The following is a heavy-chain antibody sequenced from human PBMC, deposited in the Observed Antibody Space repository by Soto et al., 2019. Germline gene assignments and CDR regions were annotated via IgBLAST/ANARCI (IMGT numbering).Heavy chain of an antibody. Sequence: QVQLVESGGGVVQPGRSLRLSCAASGFTFSSYAMHWVRQAPGKGLEWVAVISYDGSNKYYADSVKGRFTSSRDNSKNTLYLQMNSLRAEDTAVYYCARDYGGNSLDYWGQGTLVTVSS. CDR3: ARDYGGNSLDY. J-gene: IGHJ4*02. D-gene: IGHD4-17*01. CDR1: GFTFSSYA. V-gene: IGHV3-30-3*01. CDR2: ISYDGSNK.